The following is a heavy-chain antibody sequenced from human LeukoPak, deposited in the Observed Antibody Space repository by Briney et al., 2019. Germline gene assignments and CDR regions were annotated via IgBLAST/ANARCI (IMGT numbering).Heavy chain of an antibody. CDR1: GFTFRTYW. Sequence: GGSLRLSCAVSGFTFRTYWMHWVRQVPGEGLVWVSRINEDGSITSYADSVTGRFTVSRDNAKNTLYLQVNNLRAEDTAVYYCARGPNSNWSGLDFWGQGTLLTVSS. CDR3: ARGPNSNWSGLDF. V-gene: IGHV3-74*01. J-gene: IGHJ4*02. CDR2: INEDGSIT. D-gene: IGHD6-6*01.